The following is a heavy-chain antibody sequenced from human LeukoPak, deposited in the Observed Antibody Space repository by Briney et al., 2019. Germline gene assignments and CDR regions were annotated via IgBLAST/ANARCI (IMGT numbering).Heavy chain of an antibody. CDR2: IRSKAYGGTT. J-gene: IGHJ4*02. D-gene: IGHD3-16*02. CDR3: TRAPVYDYVWGSYRSREHYFDY. V-gene: IGHV3-49*04. CDR1: GFTFGDYA. Sequence: GGSLRLSCTASGFTFGDYAMSWVRQAPGKGLEWVGFIRSKAYGGTTEYAASVKGRFTISRDDSKSIAYLQMNSLKTKDTAVYYCTRAPVYDYVWGSYRSREHYFDYWGQGTLVTVSS.